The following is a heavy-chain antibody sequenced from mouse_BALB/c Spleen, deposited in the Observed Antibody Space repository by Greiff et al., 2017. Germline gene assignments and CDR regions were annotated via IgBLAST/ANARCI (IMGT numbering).Heavy chain of an antibody. CDR3: TRRGGNYCY. CDR1: GYTFTSYW. J-gene: IGHJ2*01. V-gene: IGHV1S22*01. D-gene: IGHD2-1*01. CDR2: IYPGSGST. Sequence: LQQPGSELVRPGASVKLSCKASGYTFTSYWMHWVKQRPGQGLEWIGNIYPGSGSTNYDEKFKSKATLTVDTSSSTAYMQLSSLTSEDSAVYYCTRRGGNYCYWGQGTTLTVSS.